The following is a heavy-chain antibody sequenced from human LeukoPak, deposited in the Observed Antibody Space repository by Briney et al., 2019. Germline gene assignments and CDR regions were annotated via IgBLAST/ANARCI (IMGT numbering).Heavy chain of an antibody. J-gene: IGHJ6*02. CDR2: ISYDGSNK. Sequence: GGSLRLSCAASGFAFSSYAMHWVRQAPGKGLEWVAVISYDGSNKYYADSVKGRFTISRDNSKNTLYLQLNSLRAEDTAVYYCARGNSGSSGVEYNYGMDVWGQGTTVTVSS. CDR3: ARGNSGSSGVEYNYGMDV. CDR1: GFAFSSYA. V-gene: IGHV3-30*14. D-gene: IGHD1-26*01.